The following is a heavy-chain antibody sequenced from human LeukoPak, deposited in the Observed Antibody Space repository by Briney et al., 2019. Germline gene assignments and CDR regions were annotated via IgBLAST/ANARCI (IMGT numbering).Heavy chain of an antibody. CDR1: GYTFTSYY. D-gene: IGHD1-14*01. Sequence: GSVKVSCKASGYTFTSYYMHWVRQSPGQGLEWMGIINPSGGSTSYAQTFQGRVTMTRDTSTSTVYMELSSLRSEDTAVYYCARITSLEGFDYWGQGTLVTVSS. V-gene: IGHV1-46*01. CDR2: INPSGGST. CDR3: ARITSLEGFDY. J-gene: IGHJ4*02.